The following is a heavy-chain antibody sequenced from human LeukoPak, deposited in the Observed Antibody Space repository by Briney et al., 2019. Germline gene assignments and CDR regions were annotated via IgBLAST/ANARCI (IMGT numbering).Heavy chain of an antibody. CDR3: ARDPYYDFWSGYYNAGGIDY. Sequence: GRSLRLSCAASGFTVSSYNMNCVRQAPGKWLEWVSSISSSISYIYYADSVKGRFTISRDNAKNSLYLQMNSLRAEDTAVYYCARDPYYDFWSGYYNAGGIDYWGQGTLVTVSS. J-gene: IGHJ4*02. CDR2: ISSSISYI. V-gene: IGHV3-21*01. CDR1: GFTVSSYN. D-gene: IGHD3-3*01.